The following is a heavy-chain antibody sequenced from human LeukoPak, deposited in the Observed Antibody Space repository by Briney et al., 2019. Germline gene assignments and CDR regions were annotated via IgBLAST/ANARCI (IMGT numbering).Heavy chain of an antibody. D-gene: IGHD3-10*01. J-gene: IGHJ4*02. CDR1: GSTFSRYW. V-gene: IGHV3-74*01. Sequence: PGGSLRLSCAASGSTFSRYWMHWVRQAPGKGLVWVSRVKSDGSDTIYADSVKGRFTISRDNAMNTLYLQMDSLRAEDTAVYYCTTGIGNYYYYWGQGTLVTVAS. CDR3: TTGIGNYYYY. CDR2: VKSDGSDT.